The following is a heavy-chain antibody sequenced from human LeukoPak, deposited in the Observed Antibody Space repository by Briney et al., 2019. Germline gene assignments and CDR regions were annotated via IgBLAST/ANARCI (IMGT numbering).Heavy chain of an antibody. CDR2: ISGDSNYI. CDR3: VRLYCTGGSCYGKYYFDY. CDR1: GFTFSRSA. D-gene: IGHD2-15*01. Sequence: GGSLRLSCAASGFTFSRSAMDWVRQAPGKGLEWVSSISGDSNYIYYADSVKGRFTISRDNTKNSLSLQMNSLRAEDTAVYYCVRLYCTGGSCYGKYYFDYWGQGALVTVSS. V-gene: IGHV3-21*01. J-gene: IGHJ4*02.